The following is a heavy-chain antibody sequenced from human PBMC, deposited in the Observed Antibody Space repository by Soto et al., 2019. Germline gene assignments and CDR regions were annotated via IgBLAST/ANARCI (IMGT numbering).Heavy chain of an antibody. V-gene: IGHV1-69*08. J-gene: IGHJ4*02. D-gene: IGHD3-10*01. CDR3: ARDPYGSGEHSDC. CDR1: GDTFSSYT. CDR2: IIPSIVIA. Sequence: QVQLVQSGAEVKKPGSSVKVSCKASGDTFSSYTISWVRQAPGQGLEWMGRIIPSIVIANYAQKFQGRVTIAADKSTSTAYMELRSLTSEDTAVYYCARDPYGSGEHSDCWGQGTLVTVSS.